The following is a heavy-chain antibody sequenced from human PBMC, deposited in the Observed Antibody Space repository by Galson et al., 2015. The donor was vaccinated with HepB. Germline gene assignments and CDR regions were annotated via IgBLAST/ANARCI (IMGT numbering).Heavy chain of an antibody. V-gene: IGHV7-4-1*02. CDR2: INTNTGTP. D-gene: IGHD2-2*01. CDR3: ARVTSIYDFSSSAYSYYYYGMSV. J-gene: IGHJ6*02. CDR1: GYTFTNYV. Sequence: SVKVSCKASGYTFTNYVMNWVRQAPGQGLGWMGGINTNTGTPTYAQGFTGRFVFSLDTSVRTAYLQISSLKSEDTAVYYCARVTSIYDFSSSAYSYYYYGMSVWGQGTTVTVSS.